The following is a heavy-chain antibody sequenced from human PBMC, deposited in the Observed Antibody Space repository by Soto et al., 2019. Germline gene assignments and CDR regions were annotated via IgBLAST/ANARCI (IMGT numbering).Heavy chain of an antibody. J-gene: IGHJ4*02. V-gene: IGHV1-2*02. CDR1: GYTFTGYC. CDR2: INPNSGGT. CDR3: ARDAAYDSSGYYPGAFDY. D-gene: IGHD3-22*01. Sequence: QVQLVQSGAEVKKPGASVKVSCKASGYTFTGYCMHWVRQAPGQGLEWMGWINPNSGGTNYAQKFQGRVTMTRDTSISTAYMELSRLRSDDTAVYYCARDAAYDSSGYYPGAFDYWGQGTLVTVSS.